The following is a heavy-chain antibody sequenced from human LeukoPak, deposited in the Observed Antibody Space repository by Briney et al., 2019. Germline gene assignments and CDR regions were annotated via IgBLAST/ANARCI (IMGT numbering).Heavy chain of an antibody. CDR3: AKDLDYTTYGYYFDY. V-gene: IGHV3-72*01. J-gene: IGHJ4*02. CDR1: GFTFSDHH. D-gene: IGHD4-11*01. CDR2: SRNKGRGYST. Sequence: GGSLRLSCAASGFTFSDHHMDWVRQAPGKGLEWIGRSRNKGRGYSTVFAASVKGRFTISRDEPKNSLYLQMNSLKTEDTAVYYCAKDLDYTTYGYYFDYWGQGTLVTVSS.